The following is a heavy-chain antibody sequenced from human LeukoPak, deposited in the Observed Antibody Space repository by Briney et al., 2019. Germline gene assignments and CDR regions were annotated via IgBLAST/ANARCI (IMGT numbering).Heavy chain of an antibody. CDR3: ARETSSRYFDY. V-gene: IGHV1-2*02. CDR2: INPNSGGT. Sequence: ASVKVSCKASGYTFTGFYIHWVRQAPGQGLEWMGWINPNSGGTKYAQRFQGRVTMTRDTSISTAYMELNSLRSDDTAVYHCARETSSRYFDYWGQGTLVTVSS. J-gene: IGHJ4*02. CDR1: GYTFTGFY.